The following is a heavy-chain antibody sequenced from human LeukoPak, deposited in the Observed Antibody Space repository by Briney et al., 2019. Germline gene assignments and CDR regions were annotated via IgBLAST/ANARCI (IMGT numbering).Heavy chain of an antibody. Sequence: GGSLRLSCAASGFTFSSYAMHWVRQAPGKGLEYVSTISSNGGSTYYANSVKGRFTISRDNSKNTLYLQMGSLRAEDMAVYYCARAGYGDYARLGIWGRGTMVPVSS. CDR2: ISSNGGST. CDR1: GFTFSSYA. J-gene: IGHJ3*02. D-gene: IGHD4-17*01. CDR3: ARAGYGDYARLGI. V-gene: IGHV3-64*01.